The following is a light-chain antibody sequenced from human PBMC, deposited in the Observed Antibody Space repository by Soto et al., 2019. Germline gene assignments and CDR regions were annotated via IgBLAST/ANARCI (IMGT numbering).Light chain of an antibody. J-gene: IGKJ2*01. Sequence: VIWMTQSPSFLSAIRGDRVTISCRMSQDIGHYLAWYRQKPGKAPELLIYDTSRLQTGAPSRFSGSGSGTYFTLPISSLQSEDFATYYCQQYYTFPLYTFGQGTKLEI. CDR1: QDIGHY. V-gene: IGKV1D-8*01. CDR3: QQYYTFPLYT. CDR2: DTS.